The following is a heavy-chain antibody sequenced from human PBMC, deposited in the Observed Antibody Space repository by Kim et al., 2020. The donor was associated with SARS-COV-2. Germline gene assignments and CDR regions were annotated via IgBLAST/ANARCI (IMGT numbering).Heavy chain of an antibody. CDR3: AKVGTMIVVVITVGHAFDI. Sequence: GGSLRLSCAASGFTFSSYAMSWVRQAPGKGLEWVSDISGSGGSTYYADSVKGRFTISRDNSKNTLYLQMNSLRAEDTAVYYCAKVGTMIVVVITVGHAFDIWGQGTMVTVSS. J-gene: IGHJ3*02. D-gene: IGHD3-22*01. CDR1: GFTFSSYA. CDR2: ISGSGGST. V-gene: IGHV3-23*01.